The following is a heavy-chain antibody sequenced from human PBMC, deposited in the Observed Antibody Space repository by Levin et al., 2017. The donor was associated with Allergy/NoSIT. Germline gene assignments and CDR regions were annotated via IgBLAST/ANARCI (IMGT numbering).Heavy chain of an antibody. D-gene: IGHD6-13*01. CDR1: GFTFSSYN. CDR3: ARMSPGIAAADDY. CDR2: ISSSSSYI. Sequence: SGGSLRLSCAASGFTFSSYNMNWVRQAPGKGLEWVSSISSSSSYIYYADSVKGRFTISRDNAKNSLYLQMNSLRAEDTAVYYCARMSPGIAAADDYWGQGTLVTVSS. J-gene: IGHJ4*02. V-gene: IGHV3-21*01.